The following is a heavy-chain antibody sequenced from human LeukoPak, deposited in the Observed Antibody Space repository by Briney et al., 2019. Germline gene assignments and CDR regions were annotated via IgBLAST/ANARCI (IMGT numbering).Heavy chain of an antibody. D-gene: IGHD5-12*01. CDR2: INAGNGNT. V-gene: IGHV1-3*03. J-gene: IGHJ6*03. Sequence: GASVKVSCKASGYTFTSYAMHWVRQAPGQRLEWMGWINAGNGNTKYSQEFQGRVTITRDTSASTAYMEPSSLRSEDMAVYYCAREGRGRSGYYFGYYYYYMDVWGKGTTVTVSS. CDR1: GYTFTSYA. CDR3: AREGRGRSGYYFGYYYYYMDV.